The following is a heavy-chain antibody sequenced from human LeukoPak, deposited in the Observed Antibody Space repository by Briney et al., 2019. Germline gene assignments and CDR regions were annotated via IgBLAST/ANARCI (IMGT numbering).Heavy chain of an antibody. V-gene: IGHV3-73*01. D-gene: IGHD2-2*01. J-gene: IGHJ1*01. CDR3: TQYCSSTSCYFL. CDR2: IGSKANSYAT. CDR1: GFTFSGSA. Sequence: GGSLRLSCAASGFTFSGSAMHWVRQASGKGLEWVGRIGSKANSYATAYAASVKGRFTISRDDSKNTAYLQMNSLKTEDTAVYYCTQYCSSTSCYFLWGQGTLVTVSS.